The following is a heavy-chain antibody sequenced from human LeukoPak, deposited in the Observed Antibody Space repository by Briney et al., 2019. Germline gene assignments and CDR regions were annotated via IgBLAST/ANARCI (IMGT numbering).Heavy chain of an antibody. Sequence: GSLRLSCAASGFTFSSYAMSWVRQAPGKGLEWVSAISGSGGGTYYADSVKGRFTISRDNSKNTLYLQMNSLRAEDTAVYYYASGYSYGKVDYWGQGTLVTVSS. D-gene: IGHD5-18*01. V-gene: IGHV3-23*01. J-gene: IGHJ4*02. CDR1: GFTFSSYA. CDR3: ASGYSYGKVDY. CDR2: ISGSGGGT.